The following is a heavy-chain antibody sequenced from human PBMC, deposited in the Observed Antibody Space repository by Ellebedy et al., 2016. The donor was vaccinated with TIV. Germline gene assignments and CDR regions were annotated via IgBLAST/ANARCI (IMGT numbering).Heavy chain of an antibody. CDR3: ARARGDWNLTYYYYYYYMDG. Sequence: SETLSLXXAVYGGSFSGYYWSWIRQPPGKGLEWIGEINHSGSTNYNPSLKSRVTISVDTSKNQFSLKLSSVTAADTAVYYCARARGDWNLTYYYYYYYMDGWGKGTTVTVSS. CDR2: INHSGST. J-gene: IGHJ6*03. D-gene: IGHD1-1*01. V-gene: IGHV4-34*01. CDR1: GGSFSGYY.